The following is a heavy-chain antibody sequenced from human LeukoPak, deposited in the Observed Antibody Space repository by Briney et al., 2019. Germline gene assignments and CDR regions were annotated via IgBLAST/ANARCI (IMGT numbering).Heavy chain of an antibody. CDR1: GYTFTGYY. CDR3: ARVSGSSGFDY. D-gene: IGHD6-19*01. Sequence: ASVKVSCKPSGYTFTGYYMHWVRQAPRPGLEWMGWINPNSGGTNYAQKFQGWVTMTRDTSISTAYMELSRLRSDDTAVYYCARVSGSSGFDYWGQGTLVTVSS. CDR2: INPNSGGT. J-gene: IGHJ4*02. V-gene: IGHV1-2*04.